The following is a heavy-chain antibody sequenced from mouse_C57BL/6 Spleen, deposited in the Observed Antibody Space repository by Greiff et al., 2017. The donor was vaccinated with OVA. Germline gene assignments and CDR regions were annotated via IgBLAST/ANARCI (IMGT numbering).Heavy chain of an antibody. CDR2: INPNNGGT. Sequence: EVQLQESGPELVKPGASVKMSCKASGYTFTDYNMHWVKQSHGKSLEWIGYINPNNGGTSYNQKFKGKATLTVNKSSSTAYMELRSLTSEDSAVYYCLYDYDGFAYWGQGTLVTVSA. J-gene: IGHJ3*01. CDR3: LYDYDGFAY. D-gene: IGHD2-4*01. V-gene: IGHV1-22*01. CDR1: GYTFTDYN.